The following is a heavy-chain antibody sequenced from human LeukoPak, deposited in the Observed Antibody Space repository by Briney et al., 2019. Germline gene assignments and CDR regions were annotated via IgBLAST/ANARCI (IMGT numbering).Heavy chain of an antibody. CDR2: ISSVSGT. V-gene: IGHV3-23*01. CDR3: AKEVPGLGWYTVDY. Sequence: PGRSLRLSCAASGFTFSTFALSWFRQAPGKGLEWVSAISSVSGTYYAGSVKGRFAISRDTSENTLFLHMNSLRFEDTAIYYCAKEVPGLGWYTVDYWGQGTLVAVAS. CDR1: GFTFSTFA. J-gene: IGHJ4*02. D-gene: IGHD6-19*01.